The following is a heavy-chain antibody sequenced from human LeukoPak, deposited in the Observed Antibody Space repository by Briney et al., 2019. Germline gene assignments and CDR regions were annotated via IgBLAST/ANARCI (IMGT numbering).Heavy chain of an antibody. CDR2: IKQDGSIK. V-gene: IGHV3-7*01. J-gene: IGHJ3*02. CDR1: GFTFSSYW. CDR3: ANPYCSSTSCLDAFDI. D-gene: IGHD2-2*01. Sequence: PGGSLRLSCAASGFTFSSYWMSWVRQAPGKGLEWVANIKQDGSIKYYVDSVKGRFTISRDNTKNSLFLQMNSLRAEDTAVYYCANPYCSSTSCLDAFDIWGQGTMVTVSS.